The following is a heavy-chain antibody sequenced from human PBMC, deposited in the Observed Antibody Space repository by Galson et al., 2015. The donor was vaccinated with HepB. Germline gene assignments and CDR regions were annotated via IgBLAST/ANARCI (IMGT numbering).Heavy chain of an antibody. Sequence: SLRLSCAASGFTFSNYGMHWVRQAPGQGLEWVAVIAHDGSNKYYADSVKGRFTISRDNSKDTLYLHMNSLRAEDTAVYYCAKSVTTGYYSYYGMDVWGQGTTVTVSS. CDR3: AKSVTTGYYSYYGMDV. V-gene: IGHV3-30*18. D-gene: IGHD4-17*01. J-gene: IGHJ6*02. CDR1: GFTFSNYG. CDR2: IAHDGSNK.